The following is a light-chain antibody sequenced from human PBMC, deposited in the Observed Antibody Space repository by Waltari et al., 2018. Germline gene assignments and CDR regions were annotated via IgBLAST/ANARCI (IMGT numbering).Light chain of an antibody. CDR2: KAS. Sequence: DIQMNQSPSTLSAFVGDRVTITCRASHRISKWLAWYQQKPGKASQLLSYKASTLDSGGPSMFSGSGSGTEFTLTNSSLQPDEFGTYYFQQYDGNSRTFVQGTRVEIK. CDR3: QQYDGNSRT. V-gene: IGKV1-5*03. CDR1: HRISKW. J-gene: IGKJ1*01.